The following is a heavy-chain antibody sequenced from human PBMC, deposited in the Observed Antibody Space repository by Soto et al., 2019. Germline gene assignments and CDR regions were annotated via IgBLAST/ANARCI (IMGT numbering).Heavy chain of an antibody. CDR1: GGSTSSDNY. J-gene: IGHJ4*02. Sequence: PSETLSLTCTVSGGSTSSDNYWSWIRQPPGKGLEWIGHIYYSGNTDYNPSLKSRVTMSVDTSKNQFSLKLSSVTAADTAVYYCARDDKGVSAAMLYWGQGTLVTVSS. V-gene: IGHV4-59*12. D-gene: IGHD2-2*01. CDR2: IYYSGNT. CDR3: ARDDKGVSAAMLY.